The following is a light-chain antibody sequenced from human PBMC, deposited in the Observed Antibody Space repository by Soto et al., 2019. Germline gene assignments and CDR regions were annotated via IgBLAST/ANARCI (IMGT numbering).Light chain of an antibody. CDR2: EVS. Sequence: QSVLTQPASVSGSPGQSITISCTGTGSDIGIYNFVSWYLQYPGKAPKLIMSEVSNRPSGVSNRFLGSKSGNTASLIISGLQPEDEGDYYCSSYTGRDTLILFGGGTKLTVL. J-gene: IGLJ2*01. V-gene: IGLV2-14*01. CDR1: GSDIGIYNF. CDR3: SSYTGRDTLIL.